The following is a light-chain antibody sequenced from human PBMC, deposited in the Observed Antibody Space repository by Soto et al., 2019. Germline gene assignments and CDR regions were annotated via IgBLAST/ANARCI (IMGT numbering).Light chain of an antibody. Sequence: QSVLTQPASVSGSPGQSITISCIGTSDDIGDYDYVSWYQQHPLKVPKVIIYDVSNRPSGISYRFSGTKSANTASLTVSGLQAEDEADYYCSSYTRSGTLIFGTGTKVTVL. CDR2: DVS. V-gene: IGLV2-14*03. CDR3: SSYTRSGTLI. J-gene: IGLJ1*01. CDR1: SDDIGDYDY.